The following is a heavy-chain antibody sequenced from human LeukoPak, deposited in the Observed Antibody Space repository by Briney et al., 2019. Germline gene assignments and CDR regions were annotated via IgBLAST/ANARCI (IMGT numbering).Heavy chain of an antibody. CDR1: GYTFTSYY. V-gene: IGHV1-46*01. CDR3: ARVDIVATIGGGDFDY. J-gene: IGHJ4*02. CDR2: INLSGGST. D-gene: IGHD5-12*01. Sequence: ASVKVSCKASGYTFTSYYMHWVRQAPGQGLEWMGIINLSGGSTSYAQRFQGRVTMTRDTSTSTVYMKLCSLRSEDTAVYYCARVDIVATIGGGDFDYWGQGTLVTVSS.